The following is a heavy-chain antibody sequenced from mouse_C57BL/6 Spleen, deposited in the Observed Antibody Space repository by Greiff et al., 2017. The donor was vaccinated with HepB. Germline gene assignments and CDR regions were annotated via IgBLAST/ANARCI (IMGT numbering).Heavy chain of an antibody. D-gene: IGHD4-1*01. Sequence: EVQLQQSGAELVRPGASVKLSCTASSFNIKDDYMHWVKQRPEQGLEWIGWIDPENGDTEYASKFQGKATITADTSSNTAYLQLSSLTSEDTAVYYCTTVTGTRAFDYWGQGTTLTVSS. CDR3: TTVTGTRAFDY. V-gene: IGHV14-4*01. CDR2: IDPENGDT. J-gene: IGHJ2*01. CDR1: SFNIKDDY.